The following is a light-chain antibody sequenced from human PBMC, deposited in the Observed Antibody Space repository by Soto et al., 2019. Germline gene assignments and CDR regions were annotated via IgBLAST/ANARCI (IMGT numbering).Light chain of an antibody. CDR1: QGISSW. CDR2: AAS. V-gene: IGKV1-12*01. CDR3: QQSNSFPLLT. Sequence: DIQMTQSPSSVSASVGDRVTITCRASQGISSWLAWYQQKPGNAPKLLIYAASSVQTCVPSRFSRSGSGTDFNPPITSRPPGYFSTYYCQQSNSFPLLTFGGGTKLEIK. J-gene: IGKJ4*01.